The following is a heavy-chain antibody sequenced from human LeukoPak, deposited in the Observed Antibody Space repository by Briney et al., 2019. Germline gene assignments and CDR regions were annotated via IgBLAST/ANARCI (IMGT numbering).Heavy chain of an antibody. CDR3: ATSSLTEQTPTTSEYFQH. J-gene: IGHJ1*01. V-gene: IGHV1-24*01. D-gene: IGHD1-14*01. CDR1: GYTLTELS. Sequence: ASVTLSCKVSGYTLTELSMHWVRQAPGKGLERMGGFDPEDGETIYAHKFQGRVTMTEDRSTDTAYMELSSLRSEDTAVYYCATSSLTEQTPTTSEYFQHWGQGTLVTVSS. CDR2: FDPEDGET.